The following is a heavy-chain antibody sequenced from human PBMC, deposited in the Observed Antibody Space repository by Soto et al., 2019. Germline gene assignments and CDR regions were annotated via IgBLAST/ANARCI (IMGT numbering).Heavy chain of an antibody. D-gene: IGHD3-10*01. CDR1: GGSISSYY. CDR2: IYYSGST. J-gene: IGHJ6*02. V-gene: IGHV4-59*01. CDR3: ARASSGVPVGYYYYGMDV. Sequence: SETLSLTCTVSGGSISSYYWSWIRQPPGKGLEWIGYIYYSGSTNYNPSLESRVTISVDTSKNQFSLKLSSVTAADTAVYYCARASSGVPVGYYYYGMDVWGQGTTVTVSS.